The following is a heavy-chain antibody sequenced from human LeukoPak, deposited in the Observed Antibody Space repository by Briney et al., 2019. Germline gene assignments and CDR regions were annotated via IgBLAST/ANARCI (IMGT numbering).Heavy chain of an antibody. V-gene: IGHV1-2*02. D-gene: IGHD2/OR15-2a*01. CDR1: GYTFTSYD. CDR2: IGPHSSAT. CDR3: AREGNGLLSKDFDY. Sequence: GASVKVSCKASGYTFTSYDINWVRQAPGQGLEWMGYIGPHSSATSSPQEFQGRVTMTRDTSMSTAYMELTRLTSDDTAVYYCAREGNGLLSKDFDYWGQGTLVTVSS. J-gene: IGHJ4*02.